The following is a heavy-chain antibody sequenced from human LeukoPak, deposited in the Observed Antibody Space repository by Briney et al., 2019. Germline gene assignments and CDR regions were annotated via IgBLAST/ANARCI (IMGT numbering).Heavy chain of an antibody. CDR3: ARGYCSGGSCYRIRSPFTXAWFDP. Sequence: PSETLSLTCTVSGGSISSYYWSWIRQPPGKGLEWIGYIYYSGSTNYNPSLKSRVTISVDTSKNQFSLKLSSVTAADTAVYYCARGYCSGGSCYRIRSPFTXAWFDPWGQGTLVTVSS. CDR2: IYYSGST. CDR1: GGSISSYY. V-gene: IGHV4-59*01. J-gene: IGHJ5*02. D-gene: IGHD2-15*01.